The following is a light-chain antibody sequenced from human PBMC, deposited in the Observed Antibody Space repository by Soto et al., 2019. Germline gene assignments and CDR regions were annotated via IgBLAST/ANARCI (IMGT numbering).Light chain of an antibody. V-gene: IGKV1-33*01. J-gene: IGKJ5*01. CDR1: QNINNY. Sequence: DIQMTQSPSPLSASVAYRSTITCQASQNINNYLNWYQQKPGRAPHLLIYDASNLEAGVPSRFRGSGSGTDFTFTISRLQPEDIATYYCQQYENLPTFGQGTRLEIK. CDR2: DAS. CDR3: QQYENLPT.